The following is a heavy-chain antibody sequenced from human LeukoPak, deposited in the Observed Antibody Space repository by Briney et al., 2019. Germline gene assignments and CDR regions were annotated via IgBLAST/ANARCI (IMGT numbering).Heavy chain of an antibody. V-gene: IGHV4-4*08. CDR3: ARRSAYYPNNCFDP. J-gene: IGHJ5*02. CDR2: VYSSGST. CDR1: GGPINTYY. D-gene: IGHD3-22*01. Sequence: SETLSLTCTVSGGPINTYYWGWIRQPQGKGLEWIGYVYSSGSTIYNPSLKSRVTISVDTSRNQFSLKLNSVTAADTAVYYCARRSAYYPNNCFDPWGQGTLVTVSS.